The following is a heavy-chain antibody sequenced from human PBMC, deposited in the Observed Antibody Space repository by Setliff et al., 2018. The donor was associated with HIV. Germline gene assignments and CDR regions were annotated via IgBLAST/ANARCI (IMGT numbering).Heavy chain of an antibody. J-gene: IGHJ3*02. CDR2: MYSSGST. CDR3: ARPAGKGSYYGDDAFDI. V-gene: IGHV4-61*02. Sequence: PSETLSLTCTVSGGSISSGSYYWSWIRQPAGKGLEWIGRMYSSGSTNYNPSLKSRVTISIDTSKNQLSLKLSSVTAADTAVYYCARPAGKGSYYGDDAFDIWGQGTMVTVSS. D-gene: IGHD1-26*01. CDR1: GGSISSGSYY.